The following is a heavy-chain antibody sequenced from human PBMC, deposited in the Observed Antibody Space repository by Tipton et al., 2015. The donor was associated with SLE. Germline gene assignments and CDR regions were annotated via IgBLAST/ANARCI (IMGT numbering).Heavy chain of an antibody. D-gene: IGHD6-25*01. V-gene: IGHV4-34*01. CDR2: INHSGST. Sequence: TLSLTCAVYGGSFSGYYWSWIRQSPGKGLEWIGEINHSGSTNYNPSLKSRVTISVDTSKNQFSLKLSSVTAADTAVYFCARGVRYSSGQSAFDIWGQGTMVSVSS. J-gene: IGHJ3*02. CDR3: ARGVRYSSGQSAFDI. CDR1: GGSFSGYY.